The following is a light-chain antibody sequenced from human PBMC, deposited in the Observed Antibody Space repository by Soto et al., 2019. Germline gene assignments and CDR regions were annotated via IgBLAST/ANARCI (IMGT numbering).Light chain of an antibody. V-gene: IGKV1-8*01. CDR2: AAS. J-gene: IGKJ1*01. CDR1: QGISSY. Sequence: AIRMTQSPSSLSASTGDRVTITCRASQGISSYLALYQQKPGKAPKLLIYAASTLQSGVPSRFSGSGSGTDFTLTISCLQSEDFATYYCQQYYSYPWTFGQGTKVDIK. CDR3: QQYYSYPWT.